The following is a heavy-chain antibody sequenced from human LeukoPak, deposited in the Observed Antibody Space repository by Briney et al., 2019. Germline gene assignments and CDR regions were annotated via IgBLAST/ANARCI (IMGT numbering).Heavy chain of an antibody. CDR3: ATAGLVLDAFDF. V-gene: IGHV3-15*01. CDR1: GFSFTNDW. D-gene: IGHD6-6*01. Sequence: GGSLRLSCAASGFSFTNDWMSWVRQAPGKGLEWVGRIKKKAAGGTTAYAAPVKGRFTISRDDSKNTLFLQMDSLKIEDTAMYYCATAGLVLDAFDFWGQGTMVTVYS. J-gene: IGHJ3*01. CDR2: IKKKAAGGTT.